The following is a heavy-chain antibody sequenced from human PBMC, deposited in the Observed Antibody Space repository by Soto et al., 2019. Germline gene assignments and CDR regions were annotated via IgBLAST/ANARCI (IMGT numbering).Heavy chain of an antibody. V-gene: IGHV1-46*01. CDR3: AREKWLVRRNDPFDI. CDR1: GYTFINYY. D-gene: IGHD6-19*01. Sequence: QVQLVQSGAEVKKPGASVKVSCKASGYTFINYYMHWVRQAPGQGLEWMGIINPNGGSTNYAQKFQGRVTLTRDTSTNTVNMELSSLRSEDTALYYCAREKWLVRRNDPFDIWGQGTMVTVSS. J-gene: IGHJ3*02. CDR2: INPNGGST.